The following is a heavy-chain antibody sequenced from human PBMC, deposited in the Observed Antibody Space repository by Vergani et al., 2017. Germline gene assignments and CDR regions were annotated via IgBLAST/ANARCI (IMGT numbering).Heavy chain of an antibody. CDR3: ARGFERYCSSTSCYPLEFDP. V-gene: IGHV3-21*01. Sequence: EVQLVESGGGLVKPGGSLRLSCAASGFTFSSYSMNWVRQAPGKGLEWVSSISSSSSYIYYADSVKGRFTISRDNAKNTLYLQMNSLRAEDTAVYYCARGFERYCSSTSCYPLEFDPWGQGTLVTVSS. D-gene: IGHD2-2*01. CDR1: GFTFSSYS. CDR2: ISSSSSYI. J-gene: IGHJ5*02.